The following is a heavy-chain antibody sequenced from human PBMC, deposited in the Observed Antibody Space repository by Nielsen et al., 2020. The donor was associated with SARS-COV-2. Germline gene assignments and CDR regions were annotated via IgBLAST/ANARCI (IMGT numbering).Heavy chain of an antibody. CDR1: GYTFTSYY. CDR2: IILILGIA. CDR3: ARSTTVLYYYYGMDV. D-gene: IGHD4-11*01. Sequence: SVKVSCKASGYTFTSYYMHWVRQAPGQGLEWMGRIILILGIANYAQKFQGRVTITADKSTSTAYMELSSLRSEDTAVYYCARSTTVLYYYYGMDVWGQGTTVTISS. V-gene: IGHV1-69*02. J-gene: IGHJ6*02.